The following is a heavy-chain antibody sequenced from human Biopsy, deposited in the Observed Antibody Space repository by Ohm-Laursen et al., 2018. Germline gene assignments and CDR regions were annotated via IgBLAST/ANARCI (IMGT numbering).Heavy chain of an antibody. Sequence: SLRLSCAASGFTFSSYGIHWIRQAPGKGLEWVAAISDDGTNKIYADSVMGRFTISRDNSMNTLYLQMNSLRVEDTAVYYCARDERDMATFDYWGKGTLVTVSS. D-gene: IGHD5-24*01. V-gene: IGHV3-33*01. J-gene: IGHJ4*02. CDR2: ISDDGTNK. CDR1: GFTFSSYG. CDR3: ARDERDMATFDY.